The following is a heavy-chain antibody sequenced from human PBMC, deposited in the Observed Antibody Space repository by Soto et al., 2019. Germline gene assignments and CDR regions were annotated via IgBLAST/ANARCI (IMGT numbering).Heavy chain of an antibody. CDR1: GYTFTSFG. CDR3: SRGGFYYSSGARNYYYYGMNV. V-gene: IGHV1-18*01. J-gene: IGHJ6*02. D-gene: IGHD3-22*01. Sequence: VASVKVSCKASGYTFTSFGINWVRQAPGQGLEWLGWISAYDGYTNYAQILQGRVSMTTDTSTKTAYMELRSLRSDDTAMYYCSRGGFYYSSGARNYYYYGMNVWGQGTTVTVSS. CDR2: ISAYDGYT.